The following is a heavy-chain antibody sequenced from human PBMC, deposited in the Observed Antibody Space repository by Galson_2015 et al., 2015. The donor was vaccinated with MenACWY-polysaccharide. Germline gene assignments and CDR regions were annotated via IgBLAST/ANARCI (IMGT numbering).Heavy chain of an antibody. V-gene: IGHV3-23*01. D-gene: IGHD3-10*01. CDR1: GFTFSNHA. J-gene: IGHJ6*03. Sequence: SLRLSCAASGFTFSNHAMSWVRQAPGKGLEWVSGITSGGGGTHYADSVNGRFTISRDNSKNTVSLQMNSLRAEDTAPYYCSRNRGSNFRYYMDVWGKGTTVTVSS. CDR3: SRNRGSNFRYYMDV. CDR2: ITSGGGGT.